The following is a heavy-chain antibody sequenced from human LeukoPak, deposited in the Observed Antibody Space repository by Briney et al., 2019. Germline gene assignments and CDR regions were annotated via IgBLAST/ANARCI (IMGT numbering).Heavy chain of an antibody. D-gene: IGHD5-12*01. CDR2: INHSGST. V-gene: IGHV4-34*01. Sequence: PGGSLRLSCAVSGFTFSTYAMSWIRQPPGKGLEWIGEINHSGSTNYNPSLKSRVTISVDTSKNQFSLKLSSVTAADTAVYYCARALLLGYDQPIDYWGQGTLVTVSS. J-gene: IGHJ4*02. CDR1: GFTFSTYA. CDR3: ARALLLGYDQPIDY.